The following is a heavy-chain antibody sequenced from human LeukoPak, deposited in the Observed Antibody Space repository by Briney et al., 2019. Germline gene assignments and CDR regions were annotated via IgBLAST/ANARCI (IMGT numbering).Heavy chain of an antibody. Sequence: GASVKVSCKASGYTFTSYYMHWVRQAPGQGLEWMGVINPSGGSTSYAQKFQGRVTMARDTSTSTVYMELSSLRSEDTAVYYCAREALTYYYDSSGIDYFDYWGQGTLVTVSS. V-gene: IGHV1-46*01. CDR3: AREALTYYYDSSGIDYFDY. J-gene: IGHJ4*02. CDR1: GYTFTSYY. D-gene: IGHD3-22*01. CDR2: INPSGGST.